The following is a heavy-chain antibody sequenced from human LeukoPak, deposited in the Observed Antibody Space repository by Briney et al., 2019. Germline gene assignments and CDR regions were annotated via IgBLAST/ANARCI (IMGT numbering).Heavy chain of an antibody. Sequence: ASVRVSCKASGYTFTIYGISWVPPAPGQGLEWMGWISAYNGNTNYTQKLKGKVTMNTDTSTSTAYMELRSLRSDDTAVYYCARTGQAVVPAAMGDSDYWGQGTLVPDTS. CDR2: ISAYNGNT. CDR1: GYTFTIYG. J-gene: IGHJ4*02. CDR3: ARTGQAVVPAAMGDSDY. V-gene: IGHV1-18*01. D-gene: IGHD2-2*01.